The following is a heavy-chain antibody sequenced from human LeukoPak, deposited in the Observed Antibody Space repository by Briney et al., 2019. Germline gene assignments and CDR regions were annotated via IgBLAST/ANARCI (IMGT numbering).Heavy chain of an antibody. Sequence: PSETLSLTCAVYGGSFSGYYWSWIRQPPGKGLGWIGEINHSGSTNYNPSLKSRVTISVDASKNQFSLKLSSVTAADTAVYYCAREGIIAAAGRAPFDYWGQGTLVTVSS. D-gene: IGHD6-13*01. V-gene: IGHV4-34*01. CDR2: INHSGST. J-gene: IGHJ4*02. CDR3: AREGIIAAAGRAPFDY. CDR1: GGSFSGYY.